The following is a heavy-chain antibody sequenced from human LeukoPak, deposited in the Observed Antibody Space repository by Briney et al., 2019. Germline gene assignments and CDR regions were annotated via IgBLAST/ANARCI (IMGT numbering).Heavy chain of an antibody. J-gene: IGHJ6*02. D-gene: IGHD1-26*01. CDR3: ARELSGIHFFYYGMDV. Sequence: ASVKVSCKASGYTFTSYGISWVRQAPGQGLEWMGWISAYNGNTNYAQKLQGRVTMTTDTSTSTAYMELRSLRSDDTAVYYCARELSGIHFFYYGMDVWGQGTTVTVS. V-gene: IGHV1-18*01. CDR1: GYTFTSYG. CDR2: ISAYNGNT.